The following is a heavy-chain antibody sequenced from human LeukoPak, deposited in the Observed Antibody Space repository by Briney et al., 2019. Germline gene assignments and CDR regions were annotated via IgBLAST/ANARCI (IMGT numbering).Heavy chain of an antibody. Sequence: SETLSLTCTVSGGSISTYYWSWIRQPPGKGLEWIGYIYYSGSTSYNPSLKSRVTISVDTSKNQFSLNLSSVTAADTALYYCARDPNASDAFAIWGQGTMVTVSS. D-gene: IGHD3-16*01. CDR1: GGSISTYY. V-gene: IGHV4-59*01. J-gene: IGHJ3*02. CDR3: ARDPNASDAFAI. CDR2: IYYSGST.